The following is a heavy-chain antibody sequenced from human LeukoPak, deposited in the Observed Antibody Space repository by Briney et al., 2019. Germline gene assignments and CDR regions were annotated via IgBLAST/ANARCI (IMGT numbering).Heavy chain of an antibody. J-gene: IGHJ5*02. CDR2: IYPDDSQS. V-gene: IGHV5-51*01. D-gene: IGHD3-10*01. CDR3: ARYSAPTCRGNWFDP. CDR1: GSPFYGYW. Sequence: GGSLQISCQCSGSPFYGYWIGWVRPMPGKGLEWMGIIYPDDSQSKYSPAFQGQVTISADKSISTVYLQRRTLKASDTAMYYCARYSAPTCRGNWFDPWGQGTLVTVSS.